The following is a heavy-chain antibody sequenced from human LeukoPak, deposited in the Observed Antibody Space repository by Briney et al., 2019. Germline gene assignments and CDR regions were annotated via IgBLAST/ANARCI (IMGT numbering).Heavy chain of an antibody. CDR2: ISYSRST. Sequence: SETLSLTCTVSGGSISSSSYYWGWIRQSPGQGLEWIGSISYSRSTYYNPSLESRVTISVDTSKKQFSLKLSSVTAADTAVYYCARMATIIYNGGKFDYWSQGTLVTVSS. CDR3: ARMATIIYNGGKFDY. D-gene: IGHD5-24*01. CDR1: GGSISSSSYY. J-gene: IGHJ4*02. V-gene: IGHV4-39*01.